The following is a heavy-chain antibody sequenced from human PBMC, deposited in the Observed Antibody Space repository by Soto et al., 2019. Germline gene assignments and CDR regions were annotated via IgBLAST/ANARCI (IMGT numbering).Heavy chain of an antibody. V-gene: IGHV3-30-3*01. D-gene: IGHD3-16*01. CDR3: AREFYDDY. CDR1: GFTFSSYA. Sequence: QVQLVESGGGVVQPGRSLRLSCAASGFTFSSYAMHWVRQAPGKGLEWVAVISYDGSNKYYADSVKGRFTISRDNSKNTLYLQMNSLRAEDTAVYYCAREFYDDYWGLGTLVTVSS. CDR2: ISYDGSNK. J-gene: IGHJ4*02.